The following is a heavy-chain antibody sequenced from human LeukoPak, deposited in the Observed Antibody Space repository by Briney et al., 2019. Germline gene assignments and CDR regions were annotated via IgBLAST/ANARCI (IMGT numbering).Heavy chain of an antibody. V-gene: IGHV3-30*18. CDR3: AKDYTTMVRGVMSGMDV. J-gene: IGHJ6*02. CDR1: GFTFSGYG. D-gene: IGHD3-10*01. Sequence: GGSLRLSCAASGFTFSGYGMHWVRQAPGKGLEWVAVISYDGSNKYYADSVKGRFTISRDNSKNTLYLQMNSLRAEDTAVYYCAKDYTTMVRGVMSGMDVWGQGTTVTVSS. CDR2: ISYDGSNK.